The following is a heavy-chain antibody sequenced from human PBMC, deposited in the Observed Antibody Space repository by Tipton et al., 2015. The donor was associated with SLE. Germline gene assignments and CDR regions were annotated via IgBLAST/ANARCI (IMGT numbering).Heavy chain of an antibody. CDR3: AKTLGAGSCSGGACFEPFDH. Sequence: TLSLTCAVSGYSISSSSHWGRIRQAPGKGLEWIGYIHYSGATYYNPSLKSRVTMSVDTSKNQFSLRLSSVTAVDTAVYYCAKTLGAGSCSGGACFEPFDHWGQGALVTVSS. V-gene: IGHV4-28*01. J-gene: IGHJ4*02. D-gene: IGHD2-15*01. CDR2: IHYSGAT. CDR1: GYSISSSSH.